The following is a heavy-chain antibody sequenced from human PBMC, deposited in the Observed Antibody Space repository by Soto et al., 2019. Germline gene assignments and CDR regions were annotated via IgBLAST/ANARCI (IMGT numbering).Heavy chain of an antibody. CDR1: GYSISSGYY. CDR2: IYHSGST. CDR3: ARLLGSSGWTGGNWFDP. D-gene: IGHD6-19*01. J-gene: IGHJ5*02. Sequence: PSETLSLTCAVSGYSISSGYYWGWIRQPPGKGLEWIGSIYHSGSTYYNPSLKSRATISVDTSKNQFSLKLSSVTAADTAVYYCARLLGSSGWTGGNWFDPWGQGTLVTVSS. V-gene: IGHV4-38-2*01.